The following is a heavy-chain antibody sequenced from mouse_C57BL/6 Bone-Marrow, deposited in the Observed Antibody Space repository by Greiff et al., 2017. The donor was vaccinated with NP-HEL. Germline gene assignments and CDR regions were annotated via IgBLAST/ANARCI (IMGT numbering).Heavy chain of an antibody. CDR1: GYAFSSSW. CDR3: AVYYCNCHYSKDY. J-gene: IGHJ4*01. V-gene: IGHV1-82*01. CDR2: IYPGGGGT. Sequence: VQLQEPGPELVKPGASVKISCKASGYAFSSSWMNWVKQRPGKGLEWIGRIYPGGGGTNYNGKFKGKATLTADKSSSTAYMQLSSLTSEDSAVYFDAVYYCNCHYSKDYWGQGTSVTVSS. D-gene: IGHD2-1*01.